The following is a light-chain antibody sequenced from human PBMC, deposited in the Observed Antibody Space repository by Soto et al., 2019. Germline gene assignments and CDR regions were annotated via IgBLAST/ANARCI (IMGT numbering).Light chain of an antibody. CDR1: QSVSSY. V-gene: IGKV3-11*01. CDR2: DAS. J-gene: IGKJ2*01. Sequence: EIVLTQSPATLSLSPGERATLSCRASQSVSSYLAWYQQKPGQAPRLLIYDASNRATGIPVRFSGSGSGTDFTLTISSLEPEDFAVYYCQQRSNGPPMYAFGQGTKLEIK. CDR3: QQRSNGPPMYA.